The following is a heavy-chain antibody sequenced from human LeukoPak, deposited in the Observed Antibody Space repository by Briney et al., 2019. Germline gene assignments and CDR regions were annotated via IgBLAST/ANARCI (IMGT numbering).Heavy chain of an antibody. CDR3: TRSTNLEAFDI. CDR2: IYYSGST. V-gene: IGHV4-61*01. D-gene: IGHD2-8*01. J-gene: IGHJ3*02. CDR1: GASVSSGSYY. Sequence: SETLSLTCTVSGASVSSGSYYWGWLRRRPWKGLEWIGYIYYSGSTNYNPSLKSRVTVSVDTSKNQCSLKLSSVTTADTAVYYCTRSTNLEAFDIWGQGTMVTVSS.